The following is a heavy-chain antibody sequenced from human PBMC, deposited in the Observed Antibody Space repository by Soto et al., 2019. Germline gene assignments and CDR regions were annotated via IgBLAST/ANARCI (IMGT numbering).Heavy chain of an antibody. J-gene: IGHJ4*02. Sequence: SETLSLTCTVSGGSIGGSTYYWGWIRQPPGKGLEWIATIYYSAITYYNPSLKSRVAISVDTSKSQCSLKLSSVTAADTAVYYCASAADYYNSVDYWGQGTLVTVSS. CDR3: ASAADYYNSVDY. CDR2: IYYSAIT. CDR1: GGSIGGSTYY. V-gene: IGHV4-39*01. D-gene: IGHD3-16*01.